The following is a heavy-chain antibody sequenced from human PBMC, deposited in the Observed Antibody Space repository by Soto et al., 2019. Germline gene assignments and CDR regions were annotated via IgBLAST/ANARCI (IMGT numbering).Heavy chain of an antibody. CDR2: IYSRGST. CDR1: GGSISSSSYY. CDR3: ARSALGWRGYYYGSGSSYYLDY. J-gene: IGHJ4*02. Sequence: QLQLQESGPGLVKPSETLSLTCTVSGGSISSSSYYWGWIRQPPGKGLEWIGSIYSRGSTYYNPSLKSRGTISVDSSKNHFPLKLGSVTAADTAVYYCARSALGWRGYYYGSGSSYYLDYWGQGTLVTVSA. D-gene: IGHD3-10*01. V-gene: IGHV4-39*02.